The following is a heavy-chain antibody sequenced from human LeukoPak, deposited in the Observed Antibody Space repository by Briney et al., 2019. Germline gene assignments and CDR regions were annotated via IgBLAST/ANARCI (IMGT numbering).Heavy chain of an antibody. CDR3: ARVYTTYCSSTSCYSWYFDY. J-gene: IGHJ4*02. D-gene: IGHD2-2*01. Sequence: PGGSLRLSCAASGFTVSSNYMSWVRQAPGKGLEWVSVIYSGGSTNYADSVKGRFTISRDNSKNTLYLQMNSLRAEDTAVYYCARVYTTYCSSTSCYSWYFDYWGQGTLVTVSS. CDR2: IYSGGST. V-gene: IGHV3-53*01. CDR1: GFTVSSNY.